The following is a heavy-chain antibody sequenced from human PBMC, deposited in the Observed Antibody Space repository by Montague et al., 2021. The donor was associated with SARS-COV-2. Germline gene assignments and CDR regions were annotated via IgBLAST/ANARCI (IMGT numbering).Heavy chain of an antibody. D-gene: IGHD5-12*01. CDR1: GFSFSSYH. CDR2: ISPSGDYI. Sequence: SLRLSCAASGFSFSSYHMNWVRQAPGRGLEWVSSISPSGDYIYSADSLKGRFIIFRDNAKNSLYLQMISLRAEDTAIYYCARASWIVATVPDYCGQGTLVTVSS. CDR3: ARASWIVATVPDY. V-gene: IGHV3-21*01. J-gene: IGHJ4*02.